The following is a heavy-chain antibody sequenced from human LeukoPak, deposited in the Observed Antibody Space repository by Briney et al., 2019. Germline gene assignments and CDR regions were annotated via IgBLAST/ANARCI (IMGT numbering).Heavy chain of an antibody. CDR3: ARGIVVVITTPTLDYYYYMDV. Sequence: GASVKVSCKASGYTFTSYDINWVRQATGQGLEWMGWMNPNSGNTGYAQKFQGRVTMTRNTSISTAYMELSSLRSEDTAVYYCARGIVVVITTPTLDYYYYMDVWGKGTTVTVSS. CDR1: GYTFTSYD. CDR2: MNPNSGNT. J-gene: IGHJ6*03. V-gene: IGHV1-8*01. D-gene: IGHD3-22*01.